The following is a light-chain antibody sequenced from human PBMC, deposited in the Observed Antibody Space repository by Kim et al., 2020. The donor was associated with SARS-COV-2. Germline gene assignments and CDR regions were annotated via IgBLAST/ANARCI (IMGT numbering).Light chain of an antibody. V-gene: IGKV3-20*01. J-gene: IGKJ2*03. CDR1: QSVSSSY. Sequence: EIVLTQSPGTLSLSPGERDNLSCRASQSVSSSYLAWYQQKPGQAPRLLIYGASSRATGIPDRFSGSGSGTDFTLTISRLEPEDFAVYYCQQYGSSPRYSFGQGTKLEI. CDR2: GAS. CDR3: QQYGSSPRYS.